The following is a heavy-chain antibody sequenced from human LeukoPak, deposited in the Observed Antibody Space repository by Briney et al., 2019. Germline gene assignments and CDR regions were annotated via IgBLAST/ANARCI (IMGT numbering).Heavy chain of an antibody. CDR2: IYYSGST. CDR1: GGSISSYY. Sequence: SETLSLTCTVSGGSISSYYWSWIRQPPGKGLEWIGYIYYSGSTNYNPSLKSRVTISVDTSKNQFSLKLSSVTAADTTVYYCARDTAPYGSGSYYHSGDYVDPWGQGTLVTVSS. CDR3: ARDTAPYGSGSYYHSGDYVDP. V-gene: IGHV4-59*12. D-gene: IGHD3-10*01. J-gene: IGHJ5*02.